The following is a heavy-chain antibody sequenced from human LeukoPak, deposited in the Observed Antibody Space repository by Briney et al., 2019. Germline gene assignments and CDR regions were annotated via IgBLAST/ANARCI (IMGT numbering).Heavy chain of an antibody. J-gene: IGHJ4*02. V-gene: IGHV3-23*01. CDR1: GFTDSTIF. Sequence: PGGSLRLSCEASGFTDSTIFMGWVRQAPGKGLEWVSAISGSGGSTYYADSVKGRFTISRDNSKNTLYLQMNSLRAEDTAVYYCAKDGRNFDYWGQGTLVTISS. CDR2: ISGSGGST. D-gene: IGHD1-14*01. CDR3: AKDGRNFDY.